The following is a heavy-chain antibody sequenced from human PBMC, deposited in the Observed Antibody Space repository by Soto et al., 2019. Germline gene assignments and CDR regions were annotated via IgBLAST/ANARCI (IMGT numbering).Heavy chain of an antibody. V-gene: IGHV1-3*01. CDR1: GYTFTSYA. Sequence: QVQLVQSGAEVKKPGASVKVSCKASGYTFTSYAMHWVRQAPGQRLEWMGWINAGNGNTKYSQKFQGRVTITRDTSASTAYMELSSLRSDDTAVYYCARAHTVATIAPLDYWGQGTLVTVSS. CDR3: ARAHTVATIAPLDY. J-gene: IGHJ4*02. D-gene: IGHD5-12*01. CDR2: INAGNGNT.